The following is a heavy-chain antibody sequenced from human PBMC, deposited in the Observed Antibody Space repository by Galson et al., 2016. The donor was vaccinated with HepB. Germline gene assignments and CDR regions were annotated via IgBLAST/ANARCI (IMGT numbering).Heavy chain of an antibody. CDR2: IWYDGSNE. J-gene: IGHJ4*02. Sequence: SLRLSCAASGFTFSDYVMHWVRQAPGKGLEWVAVIWYDGSNEYYTDSVKGRFTISRGNAKNTLYLQMNSLRTEDTAVYYCARALGRSSGWSPKGYWGQGTLVAVSS. CDR1: GFTFSDYV. CDR3: ARALGRSSGWSPKGY. D-gene: IGHD6-19*01. V-gene: IGHV3-33*01.